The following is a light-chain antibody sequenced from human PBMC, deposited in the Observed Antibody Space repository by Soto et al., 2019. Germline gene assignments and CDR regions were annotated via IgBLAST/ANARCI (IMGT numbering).Light chain of an antibody. CDR2: GAS. Sequence: EIVMTQSPATLSVSPGERATLSCRASQSVSSNLAWYQQKPGQAPRLLIYGASSRATGTPDRFSGSGSGTDFTLTISSLEPEDFAVYYCQQRSNWPPITFGQGTRLEIK. J-gene: IGKJ5*01. V-gene: IGKV3-11*01. CDR3: QQRSNWPPIT. CDR1: QSVSSN.